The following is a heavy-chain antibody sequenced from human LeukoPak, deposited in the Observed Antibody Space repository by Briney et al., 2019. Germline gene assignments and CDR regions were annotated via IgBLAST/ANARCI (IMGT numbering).Heavy chain of an antibody. J-gene: IGHJ6*02. CDR1: GYTFTSYG. CDR3: ARESDDGSGCMDV. D-gene: IGHD3-10*01. Sequence: ASVKVSCKASGYTFTSYGISWVRQAPGQGLECMGWISAYNGNTHYAQKLQGRVTMTTDTSTSTAYMELRSRRSDDTAVYYGARESDDGSGCMDVWGQGTTVTVSS. V-gene: IGHV1-18*01. CDR2: ISAYNGNT.